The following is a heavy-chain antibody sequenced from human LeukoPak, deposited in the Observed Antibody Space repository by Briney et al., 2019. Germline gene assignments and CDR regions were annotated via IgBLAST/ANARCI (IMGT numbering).Heavy chain of an antibody. CDR3: ASLATADAFVI. V-gene: IGHV4-59*12. Sequence: SSETLSVTCTVSGGSISSYYWSWIRQPPGKGLEWIEYIYVSGSTNYSPSVKSRVTISVDTSKNQFALKLRSVTAADTAVFYCASLATADAFVIWGEGGMVSVSS. CDR1: GGSISSYY. CDR2: IYVSGST. D-gene: IGHD2-15*01. J-gene: IGHJ3*02.